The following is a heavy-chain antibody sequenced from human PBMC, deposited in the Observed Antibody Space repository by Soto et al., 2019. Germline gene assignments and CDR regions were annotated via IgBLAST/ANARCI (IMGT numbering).Heavy chain of an antibody. D-gene: IGHD2-2*01. CDR3: ARVGVVVVPAAIGDYYYYYMDD. J-gene: IGHJ6*03. CDR1: GFTFSTYW. CDR2: INSDGSRT. Sequence: PGGSLRLSCAASGFTFSTYWMHWVRQAPGKGLVWVSRINSDGSRTNYADSVKGRFTTFRDNAKNTLYLQMNSLRAEDTAVYYCARVGVVVVPAAIGDYYYYYMDDWGKGTTVTVSS. V-gene: IGHV3-74*01.